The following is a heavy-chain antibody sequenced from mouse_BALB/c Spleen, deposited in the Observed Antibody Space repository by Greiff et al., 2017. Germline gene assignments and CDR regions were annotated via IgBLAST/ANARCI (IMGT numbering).Heavy chain of an antibody. CDR1: GYTFTDYA. D-gene: IGHD2-1*01. V-gene: IGHV1-67*01. Sequence: VHLVESGPELVRPGVSVKISCKGSGYTFTDYAMHWVKQSHAKSLEWIGVISTHYGNTNYNQKFKGKATMTVDKSSSTAYMELARLTSEDSAIYYCAREGLYGTPFAYWGQGTLVTVS. CDR2: ISTHYGNT. CDR3: AREGLYGTPFAY. J-gene: IGHJ3*01.